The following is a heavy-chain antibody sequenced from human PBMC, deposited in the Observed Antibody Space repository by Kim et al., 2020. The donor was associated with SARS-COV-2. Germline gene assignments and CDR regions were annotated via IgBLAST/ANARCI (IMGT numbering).Heavy chain of an antibody. V-gene: IGHV3-30*04. CDR3: ARGSNQLPRGG. J-gene: IGHJ4*02. D-gene: IGHD2-2*01. CDR1: GFTFSSYA. CDR2: ISYDGSNK. Sequence: GGSLRLSCAASGFTFSSYAMHWVRQAPGKGLEWVAVISYDGSNKYYADSVKGRFTISRDNSKNTLYLQMNSLRAEDTAVYYCARGSNQLPRGGWGQGTLVTVSS.